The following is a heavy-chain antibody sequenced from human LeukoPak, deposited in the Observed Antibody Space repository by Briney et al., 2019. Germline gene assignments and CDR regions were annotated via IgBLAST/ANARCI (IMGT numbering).Heavy chain of an antibody. J-gene: IGHJ4*02. D-gene: IGHD2-2*01. Sequence: SQTLSLTCTVSGGSISSGGYYWSWIRQHPGKGLEWIGYIYYSGSTYYNPSLKSRVTISVDTSKNQFSLKLSSVTAADTAVYYCARSSVVPAAIDYWGQGTLVTVSS. V-gene: IGHV4-31*03. CDR2: IYYSGST. CDR3: ARSSVVPAAIDY. CDR1: GGSISSGGYY.